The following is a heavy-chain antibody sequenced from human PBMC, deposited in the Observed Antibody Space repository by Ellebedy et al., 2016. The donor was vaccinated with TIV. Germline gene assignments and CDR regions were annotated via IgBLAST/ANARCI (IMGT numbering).Heavy chain of an antibody. CDR2: IKEDGSEK. D-gene: IGHD6-13*01. CDR3: ASGGSSWHSLEC. Sequence: GESLKISCSVSGFIFGTYSMSWVRQAPGKGLEWVANIKEDGSEKYYVDSVKGRFTVSRDNARNSLYLQMNSLRVEDTAVYYCASGGSSWHSLECWGQGTLVTVSS. J-gene: IGHJ4*02. CDR1: GFIFGTYS. V-gene: IGHV3-7*01.